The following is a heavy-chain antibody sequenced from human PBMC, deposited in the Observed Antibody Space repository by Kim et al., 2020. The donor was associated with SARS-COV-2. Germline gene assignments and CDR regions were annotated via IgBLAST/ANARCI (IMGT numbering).Heavy chain of an antibody. V-gene: IGHV4-34*01. CDR2: SP. CDR3: ARGRWGSSSL. J-gene: IGHJ4*02. D-gene: IGHD6-6*01. Sequence: SPHSTPSLQSRVTISVDTSKSQFSLKLSSVTAADTAVYYCARGRWGSSSLWGQGTLVTVSS.